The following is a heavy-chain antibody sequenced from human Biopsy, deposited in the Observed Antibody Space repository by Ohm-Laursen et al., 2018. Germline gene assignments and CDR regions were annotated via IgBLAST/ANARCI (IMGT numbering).Heavy chain of an antibody. D-gene: IGHD2/OR15-2a*01. CDR3: ARATNSTGWRYYYFYGMDV. Sequence: SETLSLTCTVSGGSISRDYWSWIRQTPGKGLEWIGYIYYSGSTNYNPSLKSRVAISVDTSKNQFSLRLNSVTAADTAVYYCARATNSTGWRYYYFYGMDVWGQGTTVTVSS. V-gene: IGHV4-59*01. CDR1: GGSISRDY. CDR2: IYYSGST. J-gene: IGHJ6*02.